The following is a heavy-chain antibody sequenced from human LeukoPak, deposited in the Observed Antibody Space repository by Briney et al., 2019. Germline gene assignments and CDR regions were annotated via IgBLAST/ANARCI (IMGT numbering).Heavy chain of an antibody. Sequence: GSLRLSCAASGFTFSSYWMSWVRQAPGKGLEWVSAISGSGGSTYYADSVKGRFTISRDNSKNTLYLQMNSLRAEDTAVYYCAKGGFGEFTFDYWGQGTLVTVSS. CDR1: GFTFSSYW. CDR2: ISGSGGST. CDR3: AKGGFGEFTFDY. V-gene: IGHV3-23*01. J-gene: IGHJ4*02. D-gene: IGHD3-10*01.